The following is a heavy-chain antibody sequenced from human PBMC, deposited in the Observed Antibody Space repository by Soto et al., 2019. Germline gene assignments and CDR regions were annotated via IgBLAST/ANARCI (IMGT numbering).Heavy chain of an antibody. V-gene: IGHV1-18*01. D-gene: IGHD6-19*01. CDR2: ISAYNGNT. CDR1: GYTFTSYG. Sequence: GTSGKVTCKASGYTFTSYGISLVRQAPGQGLEWMGWISAYNGNTNYEQKLQGRVTMTTDTSTSTAYMELRSLRSDDTAVYYCARDVKAVAGRSWWFDPWGQGTLVTVSS. J-gene: IGHJ5*02. CDR3: ARDVKAVAGRSWWFDP.